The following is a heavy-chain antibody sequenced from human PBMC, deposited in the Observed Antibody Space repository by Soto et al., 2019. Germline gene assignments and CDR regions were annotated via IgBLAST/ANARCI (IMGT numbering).Heavy chain of an antibody. CDR1: GGSISGYY. J-gene: IGHJ4*02. V-gene: IGHV4-59*12. CDR2: MYKTGST. Sequence: SETLSLTCTVSGGSISGYYWSWIRQPPGKGLEWIGYMYKTGSTVYNPSFKSRVTISQDTSNNQSSLNLSSVTAADTAVYYCATLPPRIVVVVLPIPSWGQGTLVTVSS. CDR3: ATLPPRIVVVVLPIPS. D-gene: IGHD2-15*01.